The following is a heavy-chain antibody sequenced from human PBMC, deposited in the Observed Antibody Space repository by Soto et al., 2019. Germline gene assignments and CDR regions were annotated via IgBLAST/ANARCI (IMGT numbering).Heavy chain of an antibody. CDR1: GFTFSSYA. CDR2: ISGSGGST. D-gene: IGHD3-22*01. CDR3: AKVPTSGYYYLYFDY. V-gene: IGHV3-23*01. Sequence: GGSLRLSCAASGFTFSSYAMSWVRQAPGKGLEWVSAISGSGGSTYYADSVKGRFTISRDNSKNTLYLQMNSLRAEDTAVYYCAKVPTSGYYYLYFDYWGQGTLVTVPQ. J-gene: IGHJ4*02.